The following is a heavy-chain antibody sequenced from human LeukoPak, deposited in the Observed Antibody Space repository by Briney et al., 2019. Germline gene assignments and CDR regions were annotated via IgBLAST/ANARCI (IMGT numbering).Heavy chain of an antibody. J-gene: IGHJ6*02. CDR1: GGSFSGYY. D-gene: IGHD2-15*01. Sequence: SETLSLTCAVYGGSFSGYYWSWIRQPPGKGLEWSGEINHSGSTNYNPSLKSRVTISVDTSKNQFSLKLSSVTAADTAVYYCARGANFYYYGMDVWGQGTTVTVSS. V-gene: IGHV4-34*01. CDR2: INHSGST. CDR3: ARGANFYYYGMDV.